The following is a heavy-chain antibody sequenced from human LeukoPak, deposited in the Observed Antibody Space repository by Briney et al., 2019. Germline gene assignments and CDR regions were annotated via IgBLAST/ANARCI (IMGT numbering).Heavy chain of an antibody. J-gene: IGHJ4*02. CDR3: ATDPTSEISVPHYFDD. V-gene: IGHV4-34*01. CDR2: VNHRGMT. D-gene: IGHD5/OR15-5a*01. CDR1: GGAFSGYH. Sequence: SETLSLTCAVYGGAFSGYHWNWIRQAPGKGLEWIGEVNHRGMTNYNPSLKSRVIISADTSKNQFSLKLDSVTAADTAIYYCATDPTSEISVPHYFDDWGQGTLVTVSS.